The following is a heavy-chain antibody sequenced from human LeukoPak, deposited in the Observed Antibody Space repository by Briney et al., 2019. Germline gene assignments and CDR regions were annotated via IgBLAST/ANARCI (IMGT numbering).Heavy chain of an antibody. D-gene: IGHD3-10*01. CDR1: GFTFSSSW. CDR2: INTDGSST. Sequence: GGSLRLSCAASGFTFSSSWMLWVRQAPGKGLLWVLRINTDGSSTSYADSVKGRFTISRDNAENTLYLQMNSLRAEDTAVYYCARGPMVRGAYGMDVWGQGTTVTVSS. J-gene: IGHJ6*02. V-gene: IGHV3-74*01. CDR3: ARGPMVRGAYGMDV.